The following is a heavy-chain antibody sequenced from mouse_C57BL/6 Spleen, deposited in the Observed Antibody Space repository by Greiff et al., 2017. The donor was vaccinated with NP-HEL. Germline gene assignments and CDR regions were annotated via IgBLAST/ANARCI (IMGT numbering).Heavy chain of an antibody. CDR1: GYAFSSSW. V-gene: IGHV1-82*01. CDR2: IYPGDGDT. J-gene: IGHJ2*01. D-gene: IGHD1-1*01. CDR3: ARLGSNYFDD. Sequence: QVQLQQSGPELVKPGASVKISCKASGYAFSSSWMNWVKQRPGKGLEWIGRIYPGDGDTNYNGKFKGKATLTADKSSSTAYMQLSSLTSEDSAVYFCARLGSNYFDDWGKGTTLTVSS.